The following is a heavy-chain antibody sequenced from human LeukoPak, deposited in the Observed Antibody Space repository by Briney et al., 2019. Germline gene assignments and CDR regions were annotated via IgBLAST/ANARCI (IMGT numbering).Heavy chain of an antibody. J-gene: IGHJ3*02. CDR3: ARRFLGYCYDSSGDLLVPPDAFDI. D-gene: IGHD3-22*01. V-gene: IGHV4-59*01. CDR2: IYYSGST. CDR1: GGSISSYY. Sequence: PSGTLSLTCTVSGGSISSYYWSWVRQPPGKGLEWIWYIYYSGSTKNNPALKSRVTISVEASKNQFSLKLSSVTAAETAVYYCARRFLGYCYDSSGDLLVPPDAFDIWGQGTMVTVSS.